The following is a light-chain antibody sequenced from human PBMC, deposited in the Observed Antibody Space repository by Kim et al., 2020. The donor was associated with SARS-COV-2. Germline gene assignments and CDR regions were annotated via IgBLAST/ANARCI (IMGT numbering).Light chain of an antibody. CDR3: QSYDSSLSGVV. Sequence: RVSISGTGSSSNIGSGYNIHWYQQLQGTAAKLLIYGNSNRPSGVPDRFSGSKSGTSASLAITGLQAEDEADYYCQSYDSSLSGVVFGGGTKLTVL. J-gene: IGLJ2*01. V-gene: IGLV1-40*01. CDR2: GNS. CDR1: SSNIGSGYN.